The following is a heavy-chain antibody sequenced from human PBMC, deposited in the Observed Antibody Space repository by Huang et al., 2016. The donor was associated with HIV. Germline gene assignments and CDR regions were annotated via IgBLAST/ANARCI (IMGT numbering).Heavy chain of an antibody. Sequence: QVQLVQSGAEVKKPGSSVKVSCRASGGSFSKYAFSWVRQAPGQGLEWMGGFSPLFGTADYVQKFQGRVTSTADESTSTAYMELSSLRSEDTAVYYCASSDVDFRSAYYIMDDWGQGTQVTVSS. CDR3: ASSDVDFRSAYYIMDD. CDR1: GGSFSKYA. CDR2: FSPLFGTA. D-gene: IGHD3-3*01. V-gene: IGHV1-69*01. J-gene: IGHJ4*02.